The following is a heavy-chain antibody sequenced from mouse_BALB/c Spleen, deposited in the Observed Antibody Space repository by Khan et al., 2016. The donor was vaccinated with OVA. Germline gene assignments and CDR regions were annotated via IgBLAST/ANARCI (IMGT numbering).Heavy chain of an antibody. J-gene: IGHJ4*01. CDR2: INTYTGEP. D-gene: IGHD2-10*01. V-gene: IGHV9-3-1*01. Sequence: QIQLVQSGPELKKPGETVKISCKASGYTFTNYGMNWVKQAPGKGLKWMGWINTYTGEPTYADDFKGRFAFSLETSASTAYLQINNRKNEDTATYCCARPPYFSYVMAYWGQGTSVTVSS. CDR1: GYTFTNYG. CDR3: ARPPYFSYVMAY.